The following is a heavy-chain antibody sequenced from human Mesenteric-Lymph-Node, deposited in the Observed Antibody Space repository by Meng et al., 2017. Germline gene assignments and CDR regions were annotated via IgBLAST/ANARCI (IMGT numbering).Heavy chain of an antibody. Sequence: SVKVSCKASGGTFSSYAISWVRQAPGQGLEWMGGIIPIFGTANYAQKFQGRVTITADESTSTAYMELRSLTFDDTAVYYCARTSSSAYYDYWGQGTLVTVSS. CDR1: GGTFSSYA. J-gene: IGHJ4*02. CDR2: IIPIFGTA. D-gene: IGHD6-19*01. CDR3: ARTSSSAYYDY. V-gene: IGHV1-69*13.